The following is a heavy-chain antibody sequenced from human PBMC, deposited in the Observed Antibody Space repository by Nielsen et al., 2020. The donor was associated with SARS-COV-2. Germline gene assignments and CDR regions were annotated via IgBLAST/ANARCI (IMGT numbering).Heavy chain of an antibody. J-gene: IGHJ4*02. Sequence: GGSLRLSCAASGFTFSSYAMSWVRQAPGKGLEWVSVIYSGGSSTYYADSVKGRFTISRDNSKNTLYLQMNSLRAEDTAVYYCAKPLAPYCSGGSCSNFDYWGQGTLGTVSS. D-gene: IGHD2-15*01. CDR1: GFTFSSYA. V-gene: IGHV3-23*03. CDR2: IYSGGSST. CDR3: AKPLAPYCSGGSCSNFDY.